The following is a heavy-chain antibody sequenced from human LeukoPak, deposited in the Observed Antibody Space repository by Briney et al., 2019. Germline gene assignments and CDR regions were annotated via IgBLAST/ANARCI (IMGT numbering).Heavy chain of an antibody. D-gene: IGHD3-10*01. V-gene: IGHV4-38-2*02. J-gene: IGHJ4*02. CDR1: GYFISRGYY. Sequence: PSETRSLTCTVSGYFISRGYYWCWIRQPPGKGLEWIGSIYHGGSTYYNPSLKSRVSISVDTSKTQFSLKLSSVTAAATAVYYCARDTYYYALHYFDYWGQGTLVTVSS. CDR3: ARDTYYYALHYFDY. CDR2: IYHGGST.